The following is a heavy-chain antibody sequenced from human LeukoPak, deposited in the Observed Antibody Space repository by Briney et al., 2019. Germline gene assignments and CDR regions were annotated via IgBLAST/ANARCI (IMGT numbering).Heavy chain of an antibody. J-gene: IGHJ4*02. D-gene: IGHD6-13*01. CDR2: MNPNSGNA. Sequence: ASVTVSCTASGYTFTSYDINWVRQATGQGLEWTGWMNPNSGNAGYAQKFQGRVTMTRDTSISTAYMELSSLRSDDTAVYYCARGRSSWYVFGYWGQGTLVTVSS. CDR1: GYTFTSYD. V-gene: IGHV1-8*01. CDR3: ARGRSSWYVFGY.